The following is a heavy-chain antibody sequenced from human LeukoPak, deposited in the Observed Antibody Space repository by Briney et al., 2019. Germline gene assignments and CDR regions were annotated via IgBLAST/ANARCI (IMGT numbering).Heavy chain of an antibody. D-gene: IGHD3-3*01. Sequence: PSETLSLTCAVYGGSFSGYYWSWIRQPPGKGLEWIGEINHSGSTNYNPSLKSRVTISVDTSKNQFSLKLSSVTAADTAVYYCARAHQSGXLXDYWGQGTLVTVSS. CDR1: GGSFSGYY. CDR2: INHSGST. V-gene: IGHV4-34*01. CDR3: ARAHQSGXLXDY. J-gene: IGHJ4*02.